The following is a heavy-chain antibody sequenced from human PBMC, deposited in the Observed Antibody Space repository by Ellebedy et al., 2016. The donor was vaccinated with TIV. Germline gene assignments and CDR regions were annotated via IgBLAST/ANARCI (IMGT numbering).Heavy chain of an antibody. CDR1: GFTFSTYS. CDR3: ARVRSVYYYMDV. Sequence: GESLKISCTDSGFTFSTYSMNWVRQAPGQGLEWVSYISGSGNTKYYTDSVKGRFTISRDNAKNSLYLHMNSRRAEDTAVYYCARVRSVYYYMDVWGKGTTVTVSS. D-gene: IGHD2-8*01. CDR2: ISGSGNTK. J-gene: IGHJ6*03. V-gene: IGHV3-48*04.